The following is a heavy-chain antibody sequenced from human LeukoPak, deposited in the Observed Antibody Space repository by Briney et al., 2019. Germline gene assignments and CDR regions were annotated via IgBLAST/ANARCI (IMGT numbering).Heavy chain of an antibody. CDR2: IKSKTDGGTT. Sequence: GGSLRLSCAASGFTFSNACMSWGRQAPGKGREWGGLIKSKTDGGTTAYAAAWKGRSTTSRDESKNTLYLQMNSLKTEDTAVYYCTTAYYGSGSYPDAFDIWGRGTMVTVSS. J-gene: IGHJ3*02. CDR1: GFTFSNAC. V-gene: IGHV3-15*01. D-gene: IGHD3-10*01. CDR3: TTAYYGSGSYPDAFDI.